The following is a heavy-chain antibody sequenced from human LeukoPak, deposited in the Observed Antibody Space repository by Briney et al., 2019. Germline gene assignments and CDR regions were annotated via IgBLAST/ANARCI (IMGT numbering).Heavy chain of an antibody. CDR3: VREVTGDSGAFDI. V-gene: IGHV3-21*01. J-gene: IGHJ3*02. D-gene: IGHD7-27*01. CDR2: MDTSSSYI. Sequence: KPGGSLRLSCAASGFTFRSYSMNWVRQAPGRGLEWVSSMDTSSSYIYYVDSVKGRFTISRDNAKNSLYLQMNSLRAEDTAVYYCVREVTGDSGAFDIWGQGTMVTVSS. CDR1: GFTFRSYS.